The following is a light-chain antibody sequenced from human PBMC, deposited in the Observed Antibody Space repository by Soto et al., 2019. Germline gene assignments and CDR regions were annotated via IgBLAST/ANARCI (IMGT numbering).Light chain of an antibody. V-gene: IGLV2-14*01. J-gene: IGLJ3*02. CDR1: SSDVGGYNY. CDR3: SSYTSSNFGV. CDR2: EVS. Sequence: QSVLTQPASVSGSPGQSITISCTGTSSDVGGYNYVSWYQQHPGKAPKLMIYEVSNRPSGISNRFSGSKSGNTASLTISGLQAEDEADCYCSSYTSSNFGVFGEGTKLTVL.